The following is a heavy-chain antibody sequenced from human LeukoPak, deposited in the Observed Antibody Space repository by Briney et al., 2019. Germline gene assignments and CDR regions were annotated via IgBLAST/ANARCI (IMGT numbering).Heavy chain of an antibody. CDR3: ARAPVVGQGGY. CDR2: ISDSGDNT. J-gene: IGHJ4*02. V-gene: IGHV3-23*01. Sequence: GGSLRLSCAASGFTFNGYAMNWVRQAPGKGLEWVSAISDSGDNTYYADSVRGRFTISRDNSMNTLYLQMNTLRAEDTAVYYCARAPVVGQGGYWGQGTLVTVSS. D-gene: IGHD2-15*01. CDR1: GFTFNGYA.